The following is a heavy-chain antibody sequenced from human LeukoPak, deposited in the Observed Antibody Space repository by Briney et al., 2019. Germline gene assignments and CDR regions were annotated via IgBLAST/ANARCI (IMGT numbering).Heavy chain of an antibody. Sequence: LPGGSLRLSCAASGSTFSSYAMSWVRQAPGKGLEWVSAISGSGGSTYYADSVKGRFTISRDNSKNTLYLQMNSLRAEDTAVYYCARYYDSSGYYPYYFDYWGQGTLVTVSS. CDR1: GSTFSSYA. V-gene: IGHV3-23*01. D-gene: IGHD3-22*01. CDR3: ARYYDSSGYYPYYFDY. CDR2: ISGSGGST. J-gene: IGHJ4*02.